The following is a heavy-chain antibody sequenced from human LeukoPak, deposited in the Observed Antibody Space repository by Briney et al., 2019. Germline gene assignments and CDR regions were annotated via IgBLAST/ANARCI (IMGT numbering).Heavy chain of an antibody. CDR1: NYSISSGYY. Sequence: PSETLSLICTVSNYSISSGYYWGWIRQPPGKGLEWVGSMYHSGSTYYNPSLKSRITISVDTSKNQFSLKLSSVTAADTAIYYCARAPAYYWGQGILVTVSS. CDR2: MYHSGST. V-gene: IGHV4-38-2*02. J-gene: IGHJ4*02. CDR3: ARAPAYY.